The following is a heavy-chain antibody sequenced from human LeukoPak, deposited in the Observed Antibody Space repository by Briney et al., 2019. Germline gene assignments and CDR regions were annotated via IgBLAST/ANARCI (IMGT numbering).Heavy chain of an antibody. CDR2: IYPGDSDS. D-gene: IGHD3-9*01. CDR3: ARHYTNYDILTGYDY. CDR1: GYSFTNYW. J-gene: IGHJ4*02. Sequence: PGGSLKISCKGSGYSFTNYWIGWVRQMPGKGLEWMGIIYPGDSDSRYSPSFQGQVTISADKSISTAYLQWSSLKASDTAMYYCARHYTNYDILTGYDYWGQGTLVTVSS. V-gene: IGHV5-51*01.